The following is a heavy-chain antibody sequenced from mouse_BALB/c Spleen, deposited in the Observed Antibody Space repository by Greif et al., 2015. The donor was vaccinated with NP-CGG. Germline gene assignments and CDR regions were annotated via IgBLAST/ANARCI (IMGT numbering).Heavy chain of an antibody. CDR1: GFTFSSFG. CDR2: IRLKSNNYAT. V-gene: IGHV6-6*02. Sequence: EVQVVESGGGLVQPGGSRKLSCAASGFTFSSFGMHWVRQSPEKGLEWVAEIRLKSNNYATHYAESVKGRFTISRDDSKSSVYLQMNNLRAEDTGIYYCTRGYYRYDVGYYAMDYWGQGTSVTVSS. CDR3: TRGYYRYDVGYYAMDY. J-gene: IGHJ4*01. D-gene: IGHD2-14*01.